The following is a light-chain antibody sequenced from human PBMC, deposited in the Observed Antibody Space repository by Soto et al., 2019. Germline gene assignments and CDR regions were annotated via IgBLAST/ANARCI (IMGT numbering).Light chain of an antibody. V-gene: IGLV2-14*01. Sequence: SVLTQPASVSGSPGQSITISCTGTSSDVGGYNYVSWYQQHPGKAPKLMIYEVSNRPSGVSTRFSGSKSGNTASLTISGLQAEDEADYYCSSYTISTTLVFGTGTKLTVL. CDR3: SSYTISTTLV. CDR2: EVS. CDR1: SSDVGGYNY. J-gene: IGLJ1*01.